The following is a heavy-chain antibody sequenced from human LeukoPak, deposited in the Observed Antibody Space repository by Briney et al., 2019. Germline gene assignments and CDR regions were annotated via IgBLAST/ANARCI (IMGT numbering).Heavy chain of an antibody. CDR1: GDSISSSPYY. J-gene: IGHJ4*02. D-gene: IGHD5-24*01. V-gene: IGHV4-31*03. Sequence: SQTXSLTCTVSGDSISSSPYYWTWIRQYPGKGLEWIGYISYSGSTSYNPSLKTRVTISADTSKNQFSLKVTSVTAADTAVYYCAREDGPDFDFWGQGAPVTVSS. CDR2: ISYSGST. CDR3: AREDGPDFDF.